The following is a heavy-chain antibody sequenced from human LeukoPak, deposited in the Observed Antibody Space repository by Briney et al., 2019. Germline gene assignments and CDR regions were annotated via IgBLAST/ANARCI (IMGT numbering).Heavy chain of an antibody. J-gene: IGHJ5*02. V-gene: IGHV1-58*02. CDR3: SAKTFSATCCWFDH. CDR2: IVVGRGDT. D-gene: IGHD2-15*01. CDR1: GLTFTSSA. Sequence: LVTVCCTPSGLTFTSSAIQWVRQAGGPPVEWIGWIVVGRGDTKYTQKLQRRVTITSDHSSSTSYMELSSLRSEATAVSYFSAKTFSATCCWFDHWGQGTLVTVSS.